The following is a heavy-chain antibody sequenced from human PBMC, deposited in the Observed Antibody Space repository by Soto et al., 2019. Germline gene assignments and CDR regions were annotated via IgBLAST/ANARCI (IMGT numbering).Heavy chain of an antibody. J-gene: IGHJ6*02. CDR1: GDSVSSNRAA. CDR3: ARGSGYDLYYYYYGMDV. Sequence: SQTLSLTCAISGDSVSSNRAAWNWIRQSPSRGLEWLGRTYYRSKWYNDYAVSVKSRITINPDTSKNQFSLQLNSVTPEDTAVYYCARGSGYDLYYYYYGMDVWGQGTTVTVS. CDR2: TYYRSKWYN. D-gene: IGHD5-12*01. V-gene: IGHV6-1*01.